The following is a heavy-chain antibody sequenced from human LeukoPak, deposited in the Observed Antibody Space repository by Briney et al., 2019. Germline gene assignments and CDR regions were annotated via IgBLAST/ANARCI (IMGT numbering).Heavy chain of an antibody. J-gene: IGHJ4*02. D-gene: IGHD2-15*01. Sequence: SVKVSCKASGGTFNSYVISWVRQAPGQGLEWMGGIIPIFGTANYAQKFQGRVTITADESTSTAYMELSSLRSEDTAVYYCARVMDGGIPFRWGQGTLVTVSS. CDR3: ARVMDGGIPFR. V-gene: IGHV1-69*13. CDR1: GGTFNSYV. CDR2: IIPIFGTA.